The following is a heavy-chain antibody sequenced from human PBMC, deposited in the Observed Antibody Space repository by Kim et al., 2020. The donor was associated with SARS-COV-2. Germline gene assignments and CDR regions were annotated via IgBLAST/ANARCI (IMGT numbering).Heavy chain of an antibody. D-gene: IGHD1-1*01. Sequence: DTVKRRFTHSRTNAKNSLYLQVSSLRPEDTAVYYCARVPEGTTSAYYFDFWGQGTLVTVSS. CDR3: ARVPEGTTSAYYFDF. J-gene: IGHJ4*02. V-gene: IGHV3-7*03.